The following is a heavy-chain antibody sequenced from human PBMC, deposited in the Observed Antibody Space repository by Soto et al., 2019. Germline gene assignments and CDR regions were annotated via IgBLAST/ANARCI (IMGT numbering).Heavy chain of an antibody. CDR1: GGSISSYY. V-gene: IGHV4-59*01. D-gene: IGHD3-3*01. Sequence: SSETLSLTCTVSGGSISSYYWSWIRQPPGKGLEWIGYIYYSGSTNYNPSLKSRVTISVDTSKNQFSLKLSSVTAADTAVYYCARGSYFWGGYYQLRYKWFDPWGQGTLVTVSS. J-gene: IGHJ5*02. CDR3: ARGSYFWGGYYQLRYKWFDP. CDR2: IYYSGST.